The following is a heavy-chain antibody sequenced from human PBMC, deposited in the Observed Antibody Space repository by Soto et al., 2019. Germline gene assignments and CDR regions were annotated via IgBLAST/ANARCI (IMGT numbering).Heavy chain of an antibody. J-gene: IGHJ4*02. CDR2: VNPSGGHT. Sequence: QVQLVQSGAEVKKPGASVKVSCKASGDTFTDYYIHWVRQDPGQGLEWMGTVNPSGGHTTYAQHFLGRMTMTRDTSTSTLYRELTSLTSEDTAVYYCARGGHVVVVTAALDYWGQGTLVTVSS. D-gene: IGHD2-21*02. V-gene: IGHV1-46*01. CDR3: ARGGHVVVVTAALDY. CDR1: GDTFTDYY.